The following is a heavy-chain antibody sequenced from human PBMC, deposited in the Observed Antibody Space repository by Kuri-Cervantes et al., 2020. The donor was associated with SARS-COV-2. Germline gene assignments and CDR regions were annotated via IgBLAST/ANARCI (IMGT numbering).Heavy chain of an antibody. V-gene: IGHV4-34*01. CDR1: GGSFSGYS. CDR3: ARALPWDLRGNDAFDI. CDR2: INQSGST. J-gene: IGHJ3*02. Sequence: SETLSLTCAVYGGSFSGYSWTWIRQSPGKGLEWIGEINQSGSTNYNPSLKSRVTISPDTSKNQFSLKLSSVTAADTAVYYCARALPWDLRGNDAFDIWGQGTMVTVSS. D-gene: IGHD1-26*01.